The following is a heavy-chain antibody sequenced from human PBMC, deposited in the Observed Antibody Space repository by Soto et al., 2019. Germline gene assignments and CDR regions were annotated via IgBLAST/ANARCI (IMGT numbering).Heavy chain of an antibody. CDR1: GGSSSSSSYY. CDR2: IYYSGST. V-gene: IGHV4-39*01. Sequence: SETLSLTCTVSGGSSSSSSYYWGWIRQPPGKGLEWIGSIYYSGSTYYNPSLKSRVTISVDTSKNQFSPKLSSVTAADTAVYYCASNLITIFGVVHFDYWGQGTLVTVSS. J-gene: IGHJ4*02. CDR3: ASNLITIFGVVHFDY. D-gene: IGHD3-3*01.